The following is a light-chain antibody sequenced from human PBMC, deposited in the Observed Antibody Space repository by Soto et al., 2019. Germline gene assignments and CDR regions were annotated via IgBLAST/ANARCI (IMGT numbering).Light chain of an antibody. J-gene: IGKJ4*01. CDR3: QQYYPTPLT. CDR2: WAS. CDR1: QSVLYSSNHQNY. Sequence: DIVMTQAPDSLAVSLGERATINCKSSQSVLYSSNHQNYLAWYQQKPGQPPQLLIYWASTRESGVPDRFSGSGSGTDFTLTISSLQAEDVAVYYCQQYYPTPLTFGGGTKVDIK. V-gene: IGKV4-1*01.